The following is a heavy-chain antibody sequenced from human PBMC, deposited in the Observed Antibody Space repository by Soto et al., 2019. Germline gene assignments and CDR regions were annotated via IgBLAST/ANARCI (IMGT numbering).Heavy chain of an antibody. Sequence: QVQLVESGGGVVQPGRSLRLSCAASGFTFSSYAMHWVRQAPGKGLEWVAVISYDGSNKYYADAVKGRFTISRDNSKNTLYLQMNSLRAEDTAVYYCAREGNWGGTAFDIWGQGTMGTVSS. CDR1: GFTFSSYA. CDR2: ISYDGSNK. J-gene: IGHJ3*02. D-gene: IGHD7-27*01. V-gene: IGHV3-30-3*01. CDR3: AREGNWGGTAFDI.